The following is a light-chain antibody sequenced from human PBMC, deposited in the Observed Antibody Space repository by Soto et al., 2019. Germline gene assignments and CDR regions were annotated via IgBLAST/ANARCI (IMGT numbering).Light chain of an antibody. V-gene: IGKV3-15*01. CDR2: GAS. Sequence: EIVMTQSPATLPVSPGERVSLSCRPSRSVSSNLAWYQHKPGQAPRLLIHGASTRAAGISARFSGSGSGTEFTLTISSLQSEDFAVYFCQQYDDWPRTFGQGTKVEIK. CDR3: QQYDDWPRT. J-gene: IGKJ1*01. CDR1: RSVSSN.